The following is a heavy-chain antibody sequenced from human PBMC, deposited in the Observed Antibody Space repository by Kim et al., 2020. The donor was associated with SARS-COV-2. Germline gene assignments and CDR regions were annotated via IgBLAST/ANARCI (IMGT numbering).Heavy chain of an antibody. D-gene: IGHD3-16*02. V-gene: IGHV4-39*01. Sequence: SETLSLTCTVSGGSISSSSYYWGWIRQPPGKGLEWIGNIYYSGSTYYNPSLKSRVTISVDTSKNQFSLKLSSVTAADTAVYYCATTYYDYVWGSYRHDYWGQGTLVTVSS. CDR2: IYYSGST. CDR3: ATTYYDYVWGSYRHDY. J-gene: IGHJ4*02. CDR1: GGSISSSSYY.